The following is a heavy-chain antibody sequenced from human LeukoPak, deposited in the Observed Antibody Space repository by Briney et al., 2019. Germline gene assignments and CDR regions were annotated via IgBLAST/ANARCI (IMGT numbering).Heavy chain of an antibody. V-gene: IGHV1-69*13. D-gene: IGHD3-22*01. CDR2: IIPIFGTA. Sequence: ASVKVSCKASGYTFTSYGISWVRQAPGQGLEWMGGIIPIFGTANYAQKFQGRVTITADESTSTAYMELSSLRSEDTAVYYCARDFYYDSSGYSYFDYWGQGTLVTVSS. CDR3: ARDFYYDSSGYSYFDY. J-gene: IGHJ4*02. CDR1: GYTFTSYG.